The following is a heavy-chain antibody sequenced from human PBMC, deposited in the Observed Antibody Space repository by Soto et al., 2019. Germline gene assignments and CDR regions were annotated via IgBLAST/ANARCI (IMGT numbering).Heavy chain of an antibody. CDR3: ARVSSYDILTGSLPDYYYMDV. Sequence: SETLSLTCTVSGGSISSYYWSWIRQPPGKGLEWIGYIYYSGSTNYNPSLKSRVTISVDTSKNQFSLKLSSVTAADTAVYYCARVSSYDILTGSLPDYYYMDVWGKGTKVTVSS. CDR1: GGSISSYY. CDR2: IYYSGST. J-gene: IGHJ6*03. V-gene: IGHV4-59*01. D-gene: IGHD3-9*01.